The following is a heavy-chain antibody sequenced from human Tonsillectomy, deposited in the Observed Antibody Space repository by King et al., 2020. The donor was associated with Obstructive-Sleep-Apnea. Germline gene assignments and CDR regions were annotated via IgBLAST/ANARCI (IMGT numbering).Heavy chain of an antibody. Sequence: ITLKESGPTLVKPTQTLTLTCTFSGFSLSSRGVGVGWIRQPPGKALEWLALIYWDDDHRYSPSLKRRLTITKDTSRNQVVLTMTNMDPLDTATYYCAHSNGYRGGWYRIAYWGQGTLVTVSS. D-gene: IGHD6-19*01. J-gene: IGHJ4*02. CDR1: GFSLSSRGVG. CDR3: AHSNGYRGGWYRIAY. CDR2: IYWDDDH. V-gene: IGHV2-5*02.